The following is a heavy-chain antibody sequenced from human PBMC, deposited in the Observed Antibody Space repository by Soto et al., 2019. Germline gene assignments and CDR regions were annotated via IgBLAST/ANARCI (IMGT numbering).Heavy chain of an antibody. V-gene: IGHV2-5*01. J-gene: IGHJ4*02. Sequence: SGRTLVNPTQTLTLTCTFPGFSFTTAGVAVGWIRQTPGGALEWLTLIYYNDDRRFSPSLKTRLTITGDTSKNQVVLSLTNVDPGDTATYFCAHSDGGYEIIYFDFWGQGIPVTVSS. D-gene: IGHD5-12*01. CDR3: AHSDGGYEIIYFDF. CDR2: IYYNDDR. CDR1: GFSFTTAGVA.